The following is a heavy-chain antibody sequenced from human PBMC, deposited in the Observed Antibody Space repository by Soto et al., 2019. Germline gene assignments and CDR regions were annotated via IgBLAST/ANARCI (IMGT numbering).Heavy chain of an antibody. D-gene: IGHD4-17*01. CDR1: GVSISSYY. CDR2: IYYSGST. Sequence: SETLSLSCTVSGVSISSYYWSWIRQPPGKGLEWIGYIYYSGSTNYNPSLKSRVTISVDTSKNQFSLKLSSVTAADTAVYYCARLGDYGDVKDYWGQGTLVTVSS. CDR3: ARLGDYGDVKDY. V-gene: IGHV4-59*08. J-gene: IGHJ4*02.